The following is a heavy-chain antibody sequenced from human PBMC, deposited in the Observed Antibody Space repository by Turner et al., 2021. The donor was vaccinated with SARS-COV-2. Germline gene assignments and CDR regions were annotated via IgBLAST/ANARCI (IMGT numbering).Heavy chain of an antibody. Sequence: QVQLVESGGGVVQPGRSLRLSCAASGFTFSSYVMHWVRQAPGKGLEWLAVIAYDGSNKYYADSVKGRFTISRDNSKNTLYLQMNSLRAEDTAVYYCAKAHGSGSYYNPFDYWGQGTLVTVSS. V-gene: IGHV3-30*18. CDR1: GFTFSSYV. J-gene: IGHJ4*02. CDR2: IAYDGSNK. CDR3: AKAHGSGSYYNPFDY. D-gene: IGHD3-10*01.